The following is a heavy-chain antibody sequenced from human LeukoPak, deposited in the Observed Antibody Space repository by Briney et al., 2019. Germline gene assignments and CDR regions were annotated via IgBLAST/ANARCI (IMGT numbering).Heavy chain of an antibody. D-gene: IGHD3-22*01. CDR1: GYTFTSYY. Sequence: GASVKVSCKASGYTFTSYYMHWVRQAPGQGLEWMGIINPSGGSTSYAQKFQGRVTITRNTSISTAYMELSSLRSEDTAVYYCATEDYYDSGSYDHWGQGTLVTVSS. V-gene: IGHV1-46*01. J-gene: IGHJ5*02. CDR2: INPSGGST. CDR3: ATEDYYDSGSYDH.